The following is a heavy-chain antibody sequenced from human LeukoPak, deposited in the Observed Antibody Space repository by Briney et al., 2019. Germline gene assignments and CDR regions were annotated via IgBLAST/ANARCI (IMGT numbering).Heavy chain of an antibody. J-gene: IGHJ6*04. CDR3: AGSILTGYYTGRADYYYYGMDV. Sequence: GASVKVSCKASGGTFSSYAISWVRQAPGQGLEWMGGIIPIFGTANYAQKFQGRVTITADKSTSTAYMELSSLRSEDTAVYYCAGSILTGYYTGRADYYYYGMDVWGKGTTVTVSS. CDR1: GGTFSSYA. V-gene: IGHV1-69*06. CDR2: IIPIFGTA. D-gene: IGHD3-9*01.